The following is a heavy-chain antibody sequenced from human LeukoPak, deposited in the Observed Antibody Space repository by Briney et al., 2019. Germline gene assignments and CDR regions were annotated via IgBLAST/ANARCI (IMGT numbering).Heavy chain of an antibody. V-gene: IGHV4-39*01. Sequence: SETLSLTCTVSGGSISSSSYYWAWIRQPPGKGLEWIGSIYYSGSTFYSQSLNSRVTLYVDTSKNQFSLKLSSVTAADTAVYFCSRETTSTSWYWGQGTLVTVSS. CDR3: SRETTSTSWY. D-gene: IGHD6-13*01. J-gene: IGHJ4*02. CDR2: IYYSGST. CDR1: GGSISSSSYY.